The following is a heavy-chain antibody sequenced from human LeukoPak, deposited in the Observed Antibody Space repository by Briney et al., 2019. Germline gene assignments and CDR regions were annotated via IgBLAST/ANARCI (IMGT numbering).Heavy chain of an antibody. Sequence: GGSPRLSCAASGFTFSSYEMNWVRQAPGKGLEWVSYISSSGKTIYYADSVKGRFTISRDNAKNSLYLQMNSLRAEDTAVYYCAKDRSYAFDYWGQGTLVTVSS. D-gene: IGHD3-10*01. CDR1: GFTFSSYE. V-gene: IGHV3-48*03. J-gene: IGHJ4*02. CDR3: AKDRSYAFDY. CDR2: ISSSGKTI.